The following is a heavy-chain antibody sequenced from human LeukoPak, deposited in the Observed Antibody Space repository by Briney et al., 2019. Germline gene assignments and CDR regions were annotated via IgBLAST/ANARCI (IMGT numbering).Heavy chain of an antibody. CDR2: IFNSGST. J-gene: IGHJ6*03. D-gene: IGHD1-26*01. CDR3: ARDGGSYFLRAKYYYYYMDV. V-gene: IGHV4-39*07. CDR1: GGSISSSNYY. Sequence: PSETLSLTCAVSGGSISSSNYYWGWIRQPPGKGLEWTGYIFNSGSTYYNPSLKSRVTILVDTSKNQFSLKLSSVTAADTAVYYCARDGGSYFLRAKYYYYYMDVWGKGTTVTVSS.